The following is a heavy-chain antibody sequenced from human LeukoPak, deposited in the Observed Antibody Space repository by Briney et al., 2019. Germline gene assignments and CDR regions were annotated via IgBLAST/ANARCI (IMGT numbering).Heavy chain of an antibody. J-gene: IGHJ6*02. D-gene: IGHD6-19*01. CDR1: GYSFTSYW. CDR3: ARSFVAGAGYYYGMAV. Sequence: GESLKISCKGSGYSFTSYWIGWVRQMPDKGLEWMGIIYPHDANTRYSASFQGQVTISTDKSNSTAYLQWTSLKASDTAIYYCARSFVAGAGYYYGMAVCGQGTTVTVSS. V-gene: IGHV5-51*01. CDR2: IYPHDANT.